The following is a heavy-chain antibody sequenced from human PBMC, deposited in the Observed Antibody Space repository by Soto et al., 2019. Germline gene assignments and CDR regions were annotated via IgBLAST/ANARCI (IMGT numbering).Heavy chain of an antibody. CDR1: GGTFSSYS. J-gene: IGHJ4*02. D-gene: IGHD1-26*01. V-gene: IGHV1-69*01. CDR2: IIPIFGTA. CDR3: ATDGGRHSGGIEY. Sequence: QVQLVQSGAEVKKPGSSVKVSCKASGGTFSSYSINWRRQAPGQGLEWMGEIIPIFGTANYAQKFQGRVTIAADESTSSAYMELSSLSSEDKAVYYCATDGGRHSGGIEYWGQGTLVTVSS.